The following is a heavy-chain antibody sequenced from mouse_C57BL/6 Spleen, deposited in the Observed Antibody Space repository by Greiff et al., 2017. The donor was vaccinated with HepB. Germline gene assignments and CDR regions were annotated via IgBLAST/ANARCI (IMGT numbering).Heavy chain of an antibody. CDR2: IDPSDSYT. Sequence: QVQLQQPGAELVMPGASVKLSCKASGYTFTSYWMHWVKQRPGQGLEWIGEIDPSDSYTNYNQKFKGKSTLTVDKSSSTAYMQLSSLTSEDSAVYYCARYELTGYFDYWGQGTTLTVSS. J-gene: IGHJ2*01. V-gene: IGHV1-69*01. CDR1: GYTFTSYW. CDR3: ARYELTGYFDY. D-gene: IGHD4-1*01.